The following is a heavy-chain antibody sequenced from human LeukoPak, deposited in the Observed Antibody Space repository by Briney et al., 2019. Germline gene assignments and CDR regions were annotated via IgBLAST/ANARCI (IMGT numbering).Heavy chain of an antibody. Sequence: GGSLRLSCAASGFTFSSYGMHWVRQAPGKGLEWVAVISYDGSNKYYADSVKGRFTISRGNSKNTLYLQMNSLRAEDTAVYYCAKDPAAQRIGAFDIWGQGTMVTVSS. CDR3: AKDPAAQRIGAFDI. J-gene: IGHJ3*02. CDR2: ISYDGSNK. CDR1: GFTFSSYG. V-gene: IGHV3-30*18. D-gene: IGHD2-2*01.